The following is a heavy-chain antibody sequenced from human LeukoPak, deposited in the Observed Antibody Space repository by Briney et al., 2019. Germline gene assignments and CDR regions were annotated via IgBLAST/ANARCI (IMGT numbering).Heavy chain of an antibody. J-gene: IGHJ4*02. CDR1: GYSFTSYW. CDR2: IYPDDSDI. Sequence: HGESLKISCKGSGYSFTSYWIGWVRQMPGKGLEWMGIIYPDDSDIRYSPSFQGQATISADKSTSTAYLQWSSLKASDTAMYYCARQGGGFDYYFDYWGQGTLVTVSS. D-gene: IGHD5-12*01. CDR3: ARQGGGFDYYFDY. V-gene: IGHV5-51*01.